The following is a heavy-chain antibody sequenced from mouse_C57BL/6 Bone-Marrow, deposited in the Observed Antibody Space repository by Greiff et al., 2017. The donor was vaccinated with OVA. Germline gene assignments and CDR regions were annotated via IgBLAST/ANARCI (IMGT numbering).Heavy chain of an antibody. J-gene: IGHJ2*01. D-gene: IGHD1-1*01. CDR1: GFTFSSYA. Sequence: DVMLVESGEGLVKPGGSLKLSCAASGFTFSSYAMSWVRQTPEKRLEWVAYISSGGDYIYYADTVKGRFTLSSDNARNTLYLQMSSLKSEDTAMYYCTRDGYYGSSYEGRDYWGKGTTLTVSS. CDR3: TRDGYYGSSYEGRDY. CDR2: ISSGGDYI. V-gene: IGHV5-9-1*02.